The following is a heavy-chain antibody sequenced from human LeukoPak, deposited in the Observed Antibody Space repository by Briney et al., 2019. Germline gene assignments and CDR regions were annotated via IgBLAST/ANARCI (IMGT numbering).Heavy chain of an antibody. V-gene: IGHV7-4-1*02. CDR3: ARGGSSWYDY. D-gene: IGHD6-13*01. CDR1: EYTFTSYA. Sequence: ASEKVSCKASEYTFTSYAMNWVRQAPGQGLEWMGWINTNTGNPTYARGFTGRFVFSLDTSINTAYLEISSLKGEDSAVYYCARGGSSWYDYWGQGTLVTVSS. J-gene: IGHJ4*02. CDR2: INTNTGNP.